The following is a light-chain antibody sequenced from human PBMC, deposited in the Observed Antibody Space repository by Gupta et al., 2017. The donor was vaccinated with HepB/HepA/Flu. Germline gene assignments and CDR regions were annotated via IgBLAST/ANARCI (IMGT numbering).Light chain of an antibody. J-gene: IGLJ2*01. CDR1: SSNIGTYR. Sequence: QSVLTQPPSASGSPGQRVTISCSGSSSNIGTYRVYWYRQVPGTAPKLLIYSNNQRPSGVPDRFSGSKSGTSASLAISGLRSEDEADYYCAAWDDSLWGVFGGGPKLTVL. V-gene: IGLV1-47*01. CDR3: AAWDDSLWGV. CDR2: SNN.